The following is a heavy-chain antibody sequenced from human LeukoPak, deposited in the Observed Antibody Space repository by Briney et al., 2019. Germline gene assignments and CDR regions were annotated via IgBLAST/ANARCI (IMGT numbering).Heavy chain of an antibody. CDR3: AKGPYSGSYYLGYYFDY. D-gene: IGHD1-26*01. CDR1: GFTFSSYG. Sequence: GGSLRLSCAASGFTFSSYGMHWVRQAPGKGLEWVAFIRYDGSNKYYADSVKGRFTISRDNSKNTLYLQMNSLRAEDTAVYYCAKGPYSGSYYLGYYFDYWGQGTLVTVSS. CDR2: IRYDGSNK. J-gene: IGHJ4*02. V-gene: IGHV3-30*02.